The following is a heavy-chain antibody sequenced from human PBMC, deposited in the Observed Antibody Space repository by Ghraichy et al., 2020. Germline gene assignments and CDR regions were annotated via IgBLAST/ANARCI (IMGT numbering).Heavy chain of an antibody. D-gene: IGHD4-17*01. CDR2: IRSKTDGGTT. J-gene: IGHJ3*02. CDR3: ITDYGDYAGAFDM. V-gene: IGHV3-15*01. Sequence: GESLNISCAASGFTFSNAWMNWVRQTPGKGLEWVGRIRSKTDGGTTDDAAPLKGRFSISRDDSKNTLYLQVNSLKTEDTAVYYCITDYGDYAGAFDMWGQGTMVTVSS. CDR1: GFTFSNAW.